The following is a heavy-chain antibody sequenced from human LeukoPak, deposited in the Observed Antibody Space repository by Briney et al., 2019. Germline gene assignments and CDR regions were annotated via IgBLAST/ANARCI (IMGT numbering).Heavy chain of an antibody. V-gene: IGHV4-34*01. J-gene: IGHJ4*02. D-gene: IGHD6-13*01. CDR1: GGSFSGYY. CDR3: ARGFTHYSSSCPRSY. CDR2: INHSGST. Sequence: PSETLSLTCAVYGGSFSGYYWSWIRQPPGKGLEWIGEINHSGSTNYNPSLKSRVTISVDTSKNQFSLKLSSVTAADTAVYYCARGFTHYSSSCPRSYWGQGTLVTVSS.